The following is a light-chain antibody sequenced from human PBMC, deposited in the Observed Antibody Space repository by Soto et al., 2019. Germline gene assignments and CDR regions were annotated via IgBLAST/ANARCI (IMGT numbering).Light chain of an antibody. Sequence: QSALTQPASVSGSPGESITISCTGTRTDVGGYNFVSWYQQHLGKAPKLIIYEVSNRPSGVSNRFSGSKSDNTASLTISGLQAEDEADYYCCSYVSSKTYVFGTGTKVTVL. CDR2: EVS. CDR1: RTDVGGYNF. CDR3: CSYVSSKTYV. V-gene: IGLV2-14*01. J-gene: IGLJ1*01.